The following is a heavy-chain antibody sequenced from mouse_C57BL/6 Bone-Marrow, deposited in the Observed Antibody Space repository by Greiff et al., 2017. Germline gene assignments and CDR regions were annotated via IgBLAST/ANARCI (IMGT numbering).Heavy chain of an antibody. V-gene: IGHV1-81*01. J-gene: IGHJ2*01. Sequence: QVTLKESGAELARPGASVKLSCKASGYTFTSYGISWVKQRTGQGLEWIGEIYPRSGNTYYNEKVKGKATLTADKSSSTAYMELRSLTSEDSAVYFCARHAITTVVDYWGQGTTLTVSS. CDR1: GYTFTSYG. CDR3: ARHAITTVVDY. CDR2: IYPRSGNT. D-gene: IGHD1-1*01.